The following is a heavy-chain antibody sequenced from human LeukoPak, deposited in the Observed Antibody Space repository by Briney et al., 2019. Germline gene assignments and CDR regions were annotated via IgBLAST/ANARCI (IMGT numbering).Heavy chain of an antibody. CDR3: ARFPGARAAPRPFDY. V-gene: IGHV3-21*01. CDR1: GFTFSSYS. D-gene: IGHD6-13*01. CDR2: ISSSSSYI. Sequence: GGSLRLSCAASGFTFSSYSMNWVRQAPGKGLERVSSISSSSSYIYYADSVKGRFTISRDNAKNSLYLQMNSLRAEDTAVYYCARFPGARAAPRPFDYWGQGTLVTVSS. J-gene: IGHJ4*02.